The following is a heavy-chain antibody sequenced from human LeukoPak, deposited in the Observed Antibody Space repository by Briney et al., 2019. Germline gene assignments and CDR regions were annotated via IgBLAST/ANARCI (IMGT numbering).Heavy chain of an antibody. CDR1: GGSISSSNW. J-gene: IGHJ4*02. Sequence: SGTLSLTCAVSGGSISSSNWWSWVRQPPGKGLEWIGEIYHSGSTNYNPSLKSRVTISVDTSSNQFSLKVSSVTAADTAVYYCARDWSGGGGLDYWGQGTLVTVSS. CDR2: IYHSGST. V-gene: IGHV4-4*02. D-gene: IGHD3-16*01. CDR3: ARDWSGGGGLDY.